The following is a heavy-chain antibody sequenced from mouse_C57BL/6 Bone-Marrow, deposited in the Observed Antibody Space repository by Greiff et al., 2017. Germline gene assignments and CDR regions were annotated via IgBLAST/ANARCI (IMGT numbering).Heavy chain of an antibody. V-gene: IGHV2-6*01. J-gene: IGHJ3*01. CDR2: IWGVGST. Sequence: QVQLQQSGPGLVAPSQSLSITCTVSGFSLTSYGVDWVRQSPGKGLEWLGVIWGVGSTDYNSSLKSRLSISKDNSKSQVCLKMNSLQTDDTAMYYCASFLGCAYWGQGTLVTVSA. CDR1: GFSLTSYG. CDR3: ASFLGCAY.